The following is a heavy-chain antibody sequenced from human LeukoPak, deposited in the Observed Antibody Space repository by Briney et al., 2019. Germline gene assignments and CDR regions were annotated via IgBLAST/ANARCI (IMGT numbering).Heavy chain of an antibody. J-gene: IGHJ4*02. D-gene: IGHD4-23*01. CDR3: AKEQNSKGFFDY. CDR1: GVTFSTYA. V-gene: IGHV3-23*01. CDR2: ISGSGAGT. Sequence: GGSLRLSCAASGVTFSTYAMSWVRQAPGKGLEWVSPISGSGAGTYYADSVKGRFTISRDNSKNTLYLQMNSLRAEDTAVYYCAKEQNSKGFFDYWGQGTLVTVSS.